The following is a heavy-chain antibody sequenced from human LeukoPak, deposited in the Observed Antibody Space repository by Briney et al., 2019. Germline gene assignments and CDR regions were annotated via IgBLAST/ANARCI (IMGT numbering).Heavy chain of an antibody. CDR2: IYHSGST. CDR1: GGSISSYY. V-gene: IGHV4-38-2*02. J-gene: IGHJ4*02. CDR3: ARTAIKHTYYFDY. Sequence: SETLSLTCTVSGGSISSYYWGWIRQPPGKGLEWIGSIYHSGSTYYNPSLKSRVTISVDTSKNQFSLKLSSVTAADTAVYYCARTAIKHTYYFDYWGQGTLVTVSS.